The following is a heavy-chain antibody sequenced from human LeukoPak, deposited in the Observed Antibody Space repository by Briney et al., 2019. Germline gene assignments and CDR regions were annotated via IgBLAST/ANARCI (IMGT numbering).Heavy chain of an antibody. Sequence: EASVKVSCKASGYTFTSYGISWVRQAPGQGLEWMGWISAYNGNTNYAQKFQGRVTMTTDTSTSTAYMELRSLRSDDTAVYYCARGGTATLSLYYFDYWGQGTLVTVSS. CDR1: GYTFTSYG. CDR3: ARGGTATLSLYYFDY. V-gene: IGHV1-18*01. J-gene: IGHJ4*02. CDR2: ISAYNGNT. D-gene: IGHD5-18*01.